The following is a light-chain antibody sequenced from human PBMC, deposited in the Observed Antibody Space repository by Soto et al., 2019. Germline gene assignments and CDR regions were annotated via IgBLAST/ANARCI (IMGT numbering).Light chain of an antibody. V-gene: IGLV2-18*02. CDR1: SSDVGSYDR. Sequence: QSALTQPPSVSASPGQSVTISCTGTSSDVGSYDRVSWYQQPPGTAPKLMIYEVSNRPSGVPDRLAGSKSGNTASLTISGLQAEDEADYFCASYTTSSAFVVFGGGTKLTVL. CDR2: EVS. CDR3: ASYTTSSAFVV. J-gene: IGLJ2*01.